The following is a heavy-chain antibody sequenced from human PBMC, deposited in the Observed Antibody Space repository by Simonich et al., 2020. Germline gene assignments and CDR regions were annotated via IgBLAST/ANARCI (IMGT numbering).Heavy chain of an antibody. Sequence: QVQLVESGGGVVQPGRSLRLSCAASGFTFSSYAMHWVRQAPGKGLEGVAVISNNESNKYYADSVKGRFTISRDNSKNTLYLQMNSLRAEDTAVYYCAREGLLLDAFDIWGQGTMVTVSS. CDR3: AREGLLLDAFDI. J-gene: IGHJ3*02. D-gene: IGHD2-15*01. V-gene: IGHV3-30*07. CDR1: GFTFSSYA. CDR2: ISNNESNK.